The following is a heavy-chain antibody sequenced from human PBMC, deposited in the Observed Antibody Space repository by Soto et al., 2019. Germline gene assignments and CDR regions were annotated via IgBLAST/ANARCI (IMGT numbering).Heavy chain of an antibody. D-gene: IGHD3-9*01. J-gene: IGHJ6*02. CDR2: IYYSGRT. CDR3: ARLQGYDILTGYLYGMDV. V-gene: IGHV4-39*01. Sequence: ASETLSLTCTVSVGSISSSSYYWGWIRQPPGKGLEWIGSIYYSGRTYYNPSLKTRVTISVDTSKNQFSLKLSSVTAADTAVYYCARLQGYDILTGYLYGMDVWGQGTTVTVSS. CDR1: VGSISSSSYY.